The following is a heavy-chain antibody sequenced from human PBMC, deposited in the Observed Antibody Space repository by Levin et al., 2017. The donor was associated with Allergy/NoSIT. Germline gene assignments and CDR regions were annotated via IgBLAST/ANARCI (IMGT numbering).Heavy chain of an antibody. V-gene: IGHV1-24*01. J-gene: IGHJ4*02. Sequence: ASVKVSCKVSGYTLTELSMHWVRQAPGKGLEWMGGFDPEDGETIYAQKFQGRVTMTEDTSTDTAYMELSSLRSEDTAVYYCATLWGRIAVAGYYFDYWGQGTLVTVSS. CDR3: ATLWGRIAVAGYYFDY. D-gene: IGHD6-19*01. CDR1: GYTLTELS. CDR2: FDPEDGET.